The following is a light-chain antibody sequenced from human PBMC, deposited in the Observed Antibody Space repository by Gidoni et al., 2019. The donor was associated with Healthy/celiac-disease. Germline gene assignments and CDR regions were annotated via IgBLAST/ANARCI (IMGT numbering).Light chain of an antibody. V-gene: IGLV3-1*01. CDR1: KLGDKY. CDR3: QAWDSSRSV. CDR2: QDS. Sequence: SYELTQPPSVSVSPGQTASITCSGDKLGDKYACWYQQKPGQSPVLVIYQDSKRPSGIPERFSGSNSGNIATLTISGTQAMDEADYYGQAWDSSRSVFGTGTKV. J-gene: IGLJ1*01.